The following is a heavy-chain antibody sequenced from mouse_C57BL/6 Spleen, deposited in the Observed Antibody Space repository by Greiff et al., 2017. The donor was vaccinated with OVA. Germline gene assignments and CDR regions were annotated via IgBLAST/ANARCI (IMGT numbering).Heavy chain of an antibody. V-gene: IGHV14-3*01. CDR2: IDPANGNT. CDR1: GFNIQNTY. Sequence: VQLKQSVAELVRPGASVKLSCTASGFNIQNTYMHWVKQRPEQGLEWIGRIDPANGNTKYAPKFQGKATITADTSSNTAYLQLSSLTSEDTAIYYCARNYGSSFGAYWGQGTLVTVSA. J-gene: IGHJ3*01. D-gene: IGHD1-1*01. CDR3: ARNYGSSFGAY.